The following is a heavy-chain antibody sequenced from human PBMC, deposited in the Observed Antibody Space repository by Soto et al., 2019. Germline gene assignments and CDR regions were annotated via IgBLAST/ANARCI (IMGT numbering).Heavy chain of an antibody. J-gene: IGHJ1*01. CDR3: AKGRSANGFRH. CDR2: ITESGGTT. V-gene: IGHV3-23*01. CDR1: GFTFSSYA. Sequence: AGSLRLSCAASGFTFSSYAMSWARQAPGKGLEWLSAITESGGTTYHANSVKGRFTISRDNSKNTLYLQMNSLRAEDTALYFCAKGRSANGFRHWGQGTLVTVSP.